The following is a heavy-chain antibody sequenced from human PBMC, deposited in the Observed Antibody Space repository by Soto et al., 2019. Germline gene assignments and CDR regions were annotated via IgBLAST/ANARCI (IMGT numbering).Heavy chain of an antibody. V-gene: IGHV3-23*01. CDR1: GFTFSSYA. CDR2: ISGSGGST. D-gene: IGHD2-15*01. CDR3: AKAVVPGYCSGGSCYGYFDY. Sequence: PGGSLRLSCAASGFTFSSYAMSWVRQAPGKGLEWVSAISGSGGSTYYADSVKGRFTISRDNSKNTLYLQMSSLRAEDTAVYYCAKAVVPGYCSGGSCYGYFDYWGQGTLVTVSS. J-gene: IGHJ4*02.